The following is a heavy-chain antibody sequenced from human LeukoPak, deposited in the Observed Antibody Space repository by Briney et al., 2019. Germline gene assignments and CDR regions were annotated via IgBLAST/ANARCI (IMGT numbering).Heavy chain of an antibody. J-gene: IGHJ4*02. Sequence: GGSLRLSCEASGFTFSRNWMSWVRQAPGKGLDWVASINEEGSQKYYVDSVRGRFTITRDNTKNSLYLQMTSLGAEDTAVYYCARLFGTVTTYDFWGQGTLVTVSS. V-gene: IGHV3-7*01. CDR3: ARLFGTVTTYDF. CDR1: GFTFSRNW. D-gene: IGHD3-16*01. CDR2: INEEGSQK.